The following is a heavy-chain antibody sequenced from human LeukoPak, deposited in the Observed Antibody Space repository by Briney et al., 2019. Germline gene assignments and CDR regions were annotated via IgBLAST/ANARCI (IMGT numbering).Heavy chain of an antibody. CDR2: INAGNGNT. CDR3: ARLDRGWYYFDY. J-gene: IGHJ4*02. V-gene: IGHV1-3*01. D-gene: IGHD6-19*01. Sequence: ASVKVSCMSSGYAFTSYAMHWVRQAPGQRLEWVGWINAGNGNTKYSQKFQGRVTITRDTSASTAYMELSSLRSEDTAVYYCARLDRGWYYFDYWGQGTLVTVSS. CDR1: GYAFTSYA.